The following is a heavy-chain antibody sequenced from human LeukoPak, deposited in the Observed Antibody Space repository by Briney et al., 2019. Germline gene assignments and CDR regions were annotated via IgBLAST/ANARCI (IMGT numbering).Heavy chain of an antibody. CDR1: GYTFTGYY. D-gene: IGHD1-14*01. J-gene: IGHJ5*02. CDR2: INPNSGGT. Sequence: ASVKVSCKASGYTFTGYYMHWVRQAPGQGLEWMGWINPNSGGTNYAQKFQGRVTMTRDTPISTAYMELSRLRSDDTAVYYCVRLTDRKWFDPWGQGTLVTVSS. CDR3: VRLTDRKWFDP. V-gene: IGHV1-2*02.